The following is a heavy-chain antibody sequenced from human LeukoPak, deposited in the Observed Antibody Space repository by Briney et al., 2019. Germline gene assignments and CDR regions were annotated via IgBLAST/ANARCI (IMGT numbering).Heavy chain of an antibody. Sequence: PGRSLRLSCAASGFTFSSYAMHWVRQAPGKGLEWVAVISYDGSNKYYADSVKGRFTISRDNSKNTLYLQTNSLRAEDTAVYYCARDMSENPNYYYYGMDVWGKGTTVTVSS. CDR1: GFTFSSYA. CDR3: ARDMSENPNYYYYGMDV. J-gene: IGHJ6*04. V-gene: IGHV3-30*04. CDR2: ISYDGSNK. D-gene: IGHD3-16*01.